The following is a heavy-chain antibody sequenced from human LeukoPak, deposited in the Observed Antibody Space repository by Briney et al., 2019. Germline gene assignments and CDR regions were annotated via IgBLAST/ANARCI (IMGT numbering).Heavy chain of an antibody. CDR1: GGSISSYY. CDR2: IYTSGST. J-gene: IGHJ4*02. D-gene: IGHD3-16*02. CDR3: ARAHYDYVWGSYRYFDY. V-gene: IGHV4-4*07. Sequence: SETLSLTCTDSGGSISSYYWSWIRQPAGKGLEWIGRIYTSGSTNYNPSLKSRVTMSVDTSKNQFSLKLSSVTAADTAVYYCARAHYDYVWGSYRYFDYWGQGTLVTVSS.